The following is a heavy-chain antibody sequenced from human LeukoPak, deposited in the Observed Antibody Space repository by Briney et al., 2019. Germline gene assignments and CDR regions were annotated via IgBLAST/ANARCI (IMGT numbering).Heavy chain of an antibody. D-gene: IGHD2-15*01. CDR3: ARDWVAVGGDYMDV. CDR2: ISSSGSTI. V-gene: IGHV3-48*03. CDR1: GFTFDDYG. J-gene: IGHJ6*03. Sequence: GSLRLSCAAFGFTFDDYGMHWVRQAPGKGLEWVSYISSSGSTIYYADSVKGRFTISRDNAKNSLYLQMNSLRAEDTAVYYCARDWVAVGGDYMDVWGKGTTVTISS.